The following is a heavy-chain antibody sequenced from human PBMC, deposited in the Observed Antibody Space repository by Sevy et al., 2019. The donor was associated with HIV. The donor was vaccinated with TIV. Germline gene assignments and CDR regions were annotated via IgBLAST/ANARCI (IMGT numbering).Heavy chain of an antibody. CDR1: GFTFSGNW. CDR2: IKEDGSEK. Sequence: GGSLRLSCAASGFTFSGNWMSWVRQAPGKGLEWVADIKEDGSEKYYVDSVKGRFTNSRDKDKKSRYLQMNNLRAEDTAVYYCARDAGYCSSTSCYRGDYFDYWGQGTLVTVSS. CDR3: ARDAGYCSSTSCYRGDYFDY. J-gene: IGHJ4*02. D-gene: IGHD2-2*02. V-gene: IGHV3-7*01.